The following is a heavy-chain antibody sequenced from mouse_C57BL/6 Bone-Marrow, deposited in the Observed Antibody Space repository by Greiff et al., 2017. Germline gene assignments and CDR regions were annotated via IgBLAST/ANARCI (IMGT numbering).Heavy chain of an antibody. CDR1: GYTFTDHT. CDR2: IYPRDGST. CDR3: ARLYYYGSRYWDFDV. Sequence: QVHVKPSDAELVKPGASVKISCKVSGYTFTDHTIHWMKQRPEQGLEWIGYIYPRDGSTKYNEKFKGKATLTADKSSSTAYMQLNSLTSEDSAVYYCARLYYYGSRYWDFDVWGTGTTVIVSS. V-gene: IGHV1-78*01. D-gene: IGHD1-1*01. J-gene: IGHJ1*03.